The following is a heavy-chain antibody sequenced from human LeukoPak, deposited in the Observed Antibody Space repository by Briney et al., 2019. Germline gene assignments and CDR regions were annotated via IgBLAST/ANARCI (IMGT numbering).Heavy chain of an antibody. J-gene: IGHJ3*02. CDR2: ISSSGSTI. CDR1: GFTFSDYY. V-gene: IGHV3-11*01. D-gene: IGHD5-24*01. Sequence: PGGSLRLSCEASGFTFSDYYMSWIRQAPGKGLEWVSYISSSGSTIYYADSVKGRFTISRDNAKNSLYLEMNSLRAEDTAVYYCARESGDDLGSAGAFEIWGQGTRVTVSS. CDR3: ARESGDDLGSAGAFEI.